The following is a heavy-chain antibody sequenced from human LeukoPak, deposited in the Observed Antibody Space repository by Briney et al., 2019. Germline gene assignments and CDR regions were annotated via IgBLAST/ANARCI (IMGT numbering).Heavy chain of an antibody. Sequence: PGGSLRLPCAASGFTFSSYGKHWVRQAPGKGLEWVSSITSSSSYIYYADSVKGRFTISRDNAKNSLYLQMNSLRAEDTAVYYCARSYSSSRGTFDYWGPRTLVTVSS. CDR2: ITSSSSYI. J-gene: IGHJ4*02. CDR3: ARSYSSSRGTFDY. D-gene: IGHD6-6*01. V-gene: IGHV3-21*01. CDR1: GFTFSSYG.